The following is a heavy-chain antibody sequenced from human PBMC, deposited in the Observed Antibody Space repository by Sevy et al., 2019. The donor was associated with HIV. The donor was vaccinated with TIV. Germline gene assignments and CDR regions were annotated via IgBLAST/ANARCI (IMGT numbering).Heavy chain of an antibody. CDR1: GFTFSKYW. Sequence: GGSLRLSCAASGFTFSKYWMSWVRQAPGKGLEWVANTQEDGSGKYYVDAVKGRFTISRDNAKNSLYLQMNSLRAEDTAVYYCATDPFSVTSSNDYMDVWGKGTTVTVSS. J-gene: IGHJ6*03. CDR3: ATDPFSVTSSNDYMDV. V-gene: IGHV3-7*01. CDR2: TQEDGSGK. D-gene: IGHD4-17*01.